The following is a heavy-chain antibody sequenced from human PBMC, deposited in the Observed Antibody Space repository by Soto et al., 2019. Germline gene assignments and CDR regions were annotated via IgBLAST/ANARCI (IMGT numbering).Heavy chain of an antibody. CDR2: IYYSGST. Sequence: SLTCAVYAGSIRSGGYQWCRIRKHPGKGLEWIGYIYYSGSTYYNPYLKSRVTISVDTSKNQFSMRLSSITAADTAVYYCARDAGGRLFGEFDWGQGTLVTVSS. D-gene: IGHD3-10*02. CDR3: ARDAGGRLFGEFD. V-gene: IGHV4-31*11. J-gene: IGHJ4*02. CDR1: AGSIRSGGYQ.